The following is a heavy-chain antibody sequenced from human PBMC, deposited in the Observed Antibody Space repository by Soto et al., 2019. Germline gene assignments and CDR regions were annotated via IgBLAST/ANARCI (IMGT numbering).Heavy chain of an antibody. V-gene: IGHV4-59*08. Sequence: SEPLSLNCTVAGDSISRYYWSRIRQPPGKGLEWIGYIYYSGSTNYNPSLKSRVTISVDTSKNQFSLKLSSVTAADTAVYYCARHLAPSYGIIFDWPIKGGWFDPWGQGTLVTSPQ. CDR2: IYYSGST. D-gene: IGHD3-9*01. CDR3: ARHLAPSYGIIFDWPIKGGWFDP. J-gene: IGHJ5*02. CDR1: GDSISRYY.